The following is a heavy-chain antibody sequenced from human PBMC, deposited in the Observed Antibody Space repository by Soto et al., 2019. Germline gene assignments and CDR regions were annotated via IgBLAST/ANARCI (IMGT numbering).Heavy chain of an antibody. CDR3: AKDRGGGHRVYYYYYGMDV. D-gene: IGHD3-16*01. V-gene: IGHV3-43*01. CDR2: ISWDGGST. J-gene: IGHJ6*02. CDR1: GFTFDDYT. Sequence: PGGSLRLSCAASGFTFDDYTMHWVRQAPGKGLEWVSLISWDGGSTYYADSVKGRFTISRDNSKNSLYLQMNSLRTEDTALYYCAKDRGGGHRVYYYYYGMDVWGQGTTVTVSS.